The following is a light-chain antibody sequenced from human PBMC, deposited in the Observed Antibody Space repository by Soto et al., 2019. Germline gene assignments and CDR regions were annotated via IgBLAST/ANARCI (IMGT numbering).Light chain of an antibody. CDR2: GAS. Sequence: EIVLTQSPATLSLSPGERATLSCRASQSVSSSNLAWYQQKPGQAPRLVISGASSRAAALPDRFSGSGSGTDFTLTISRLEPEDFAVYYCQHYDDSPPRYTFGQGTKLEIK. V-gene: IGKV3-20*01. CDR3: QHYDDSPPRYT. J-gene: IGKJ2*01. CDR1: QSVSSSN.